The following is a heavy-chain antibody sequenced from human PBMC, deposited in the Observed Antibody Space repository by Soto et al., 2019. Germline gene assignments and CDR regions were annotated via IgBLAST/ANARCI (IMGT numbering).Heavy chain of an antibody. CDR3: AKAYTHIVLMALDY. J-gene: IGHJ4*02. D-gene: IGHD2-8*01. CDR2: ISWNSGSI. Sequence: GGSLRLSCAASGFTFDDYAMHWVRQAPGKGLEWVSGISWNSGSIGYADSVKGRFTISRDNAKNSLYLQMNSLRAEDTALYYCAKAYTHIVLMALDYWGQGTLVTVSS. V-gene: IGHV3-9*01. CDR1: GFTFDDYA.